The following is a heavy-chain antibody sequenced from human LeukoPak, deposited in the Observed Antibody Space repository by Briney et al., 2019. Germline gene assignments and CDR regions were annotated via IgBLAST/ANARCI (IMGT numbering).Heavy chain of an antibody. CDR1: GGSISSGDYY. J-gene: IGHJ4*02. V-gene: IGHV4-30-4*08. CDR2: IYYSGST. D-gene: IGHD3-22*01. Sequence: SETLSLTCTVSGGSISSGDYYWGWIRQPPGTGLEWIGYIYYSGSTYYNPSLKSRVTISLDTSKNQFSLKLSSATAADTAVYYCARYSDYYDSSGYPHLDYWGQGTLVTVSS. CDR3: ARYSDYYDSSGYPHLDY.